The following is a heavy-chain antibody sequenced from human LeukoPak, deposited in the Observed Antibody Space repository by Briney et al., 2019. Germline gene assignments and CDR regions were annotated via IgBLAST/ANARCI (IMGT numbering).Heavy chain of an antibody. Sequence: SETLSLTCAVSGDSISSHYWSWIRQPPGKGLEWIGEINHSGSTNYNPSLKSRVTISVDTSKNQFPLKLSSVTAADTAVYYCARGLVSCWFDPWGQGTLVTVSS. J-gene: IGHJ5*02. CDR2: INHSGST. CDR1: GDSISSHY. CDR3: ARGLVSCWFDP. V-gene: IGHV4-34*01.